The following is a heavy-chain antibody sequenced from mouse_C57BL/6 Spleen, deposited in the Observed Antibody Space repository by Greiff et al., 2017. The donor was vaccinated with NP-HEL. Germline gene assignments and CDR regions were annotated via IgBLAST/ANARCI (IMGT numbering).Heavy chain of an antibody. J-gene: IGHJ2*01. CDR2: INPSTGGT. D-gene: IGHD1-1*01. CDR3: ASAGSSDFDY. Sequence: DVQLVESGPELVKPGASVKISCKASGYSFTGYYMHWVKQSSEKSLEWIGEINPSTGGTSYNQKFKGKATLTVDKSSSTAYMQLKSLTSEDSAVYYCASAGSSDFDYWGQGTTLTVSS. CDR1: GYSFTGYY. V-gene: IGHV1-43*01.